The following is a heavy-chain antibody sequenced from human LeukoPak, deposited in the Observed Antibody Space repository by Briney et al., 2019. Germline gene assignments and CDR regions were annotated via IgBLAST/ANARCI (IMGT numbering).Heavy chain of an antibody. D-gene: IGHD6-19*01. V-gene: IGHV3-33*06. CDR1: ELHA. J-gene: IGHJ4*02. CDR3: AKPRENSSGVGRYFDY. Sequence: GGSLRLSCAASELHAMTWVRQAPGKGLEWVAVIWYDGSNKYYADTVKGRFTISRDNSKNTLYLQVNSLRAEDTAVYYCAKPRENSSGVGRYFDYWGQGTLVTVSS. CDR2: IWYDGSNK.